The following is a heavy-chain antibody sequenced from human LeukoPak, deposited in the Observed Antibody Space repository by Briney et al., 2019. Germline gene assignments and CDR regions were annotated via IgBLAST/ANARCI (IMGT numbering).Heavy chain of an antibody. V-gene: IGHV4-59*01. CDR3: ARDKHCSSTSCSPVNYYYYMDV. CDR2: IYYSGST. Sequence: SETLSLTCTVSGGSISSYYWSWIRQPPGKGLEWIGYIYYSGSTNYNPSLKSRVTISVDTSKNQFSLKLSSVTAADTAVYYCARDKHCSSTSCSPVNYYYYMDVWGKGTTVTVSS. J-gene: IGHJ6*03. D-gene: IGHD2-2*01. CDR1: GGSISSYY.